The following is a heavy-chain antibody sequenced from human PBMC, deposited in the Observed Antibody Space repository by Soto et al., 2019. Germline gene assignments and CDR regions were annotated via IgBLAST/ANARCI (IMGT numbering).Heavy chain of an antibody. D-gene: IGHD1-7*01. CDR1: GYTFTSYG. Sequence: GASVKVSCKASGYTFTSYGISRVRQAPGQGLEWMGWISAYNGNTNYAQKLQGRVTMTTDTSTSTAYMELRSLRSDDTAVYYCARAATGTTFSYYYGMDVWGQGTTVTVSS. CDR3: ARAATGTTFSYYYGMDV. J-gene: IGHJ6*02. CDR2: ISAYNGNT. V-gene: IGHV1-18*04.